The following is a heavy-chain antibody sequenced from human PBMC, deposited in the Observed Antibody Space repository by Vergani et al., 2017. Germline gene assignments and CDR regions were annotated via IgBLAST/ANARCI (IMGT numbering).Heavy chain of an antibody. J-gene: IGHJ6*02. CDR2: MNPNSGNT. D-gene: IGHD3-22*01. V-gene: IGHV1-8*01. CDR3: ARVAYYYDSSGYYCLYGMDV. Sequence: QVQLVQSGAEVKKPGASVKVSCKASGYTFTSYDINWVRQATGQGLEWMGWMNPNSGNTGYAQKFQGRVTMTRNTSISTAYMELSSLRSEDTAVYYCARVAYYYDSSGYYCLYGMDVWGQGTTVTVSS. CDR1: GYTFTSYD.